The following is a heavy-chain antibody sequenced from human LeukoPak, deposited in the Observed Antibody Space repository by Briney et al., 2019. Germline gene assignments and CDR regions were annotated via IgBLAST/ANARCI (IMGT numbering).Heavy chain of an antibody. J-gene: IGHJ3*02. CDR1: GGSISSGCYS. CDR2: IYHSGST. D-gene: IGHD3-22*01. Sequence: SETLSLTCAASGGSISSGCYSWSWIRQPPGNGLEWIGYIYHSGSTYYNPSLKSRVTISVDRSKNQFSLKLRSVSAADTAVYYCARALYDSTLPGGNAFDIWGQGTMVTVSS. CDR3: ARALYDSTLPGGNAFDI. V-gene: IGHV4-30-2*01.